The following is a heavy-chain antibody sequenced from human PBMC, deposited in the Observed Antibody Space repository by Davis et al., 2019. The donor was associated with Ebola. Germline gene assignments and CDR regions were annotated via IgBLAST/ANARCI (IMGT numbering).Heavy chain of an antibody. Sequence: AASVKVSCKASGYTFTSYAMHWVRQAPGQRLEWMGWINAGNGNTKYSQKFQGRVTITRDTSASTAYMELSSLRSEDTAVYYCARCRGPYSGTAGDYWGQGTLVTVSS. D-gene: IGHD1-26*01. CDR1: GYTFTSYA. V-gene: IGHV1-3*01. J-gene: IGHJ4*02. CDR3: ARCRGPYSGTAGDY. CDR2: INAGNGNT.